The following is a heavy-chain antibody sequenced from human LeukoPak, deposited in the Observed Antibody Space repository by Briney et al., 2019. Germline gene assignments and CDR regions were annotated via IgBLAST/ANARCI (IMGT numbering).Heavy chain of an antibody. J-gene: IGHJ4*02. CDR3: ASHYSSSPLDY. Sequence: SETLSLTCTVSGGSISSSSYYWGWIRQPPGKGLEWIGSIYYSGSTYYNPSLKSRVTISVDTSKNQFSLKLSPVTAADTAVYYCASHYSSSPLDYWGQGTLVTVSS. D-gene: IGHD6-6*01. CDR1: GGSISSSSYY. CDR2: IYYSGST. V-gene: IGHV4-39*01.